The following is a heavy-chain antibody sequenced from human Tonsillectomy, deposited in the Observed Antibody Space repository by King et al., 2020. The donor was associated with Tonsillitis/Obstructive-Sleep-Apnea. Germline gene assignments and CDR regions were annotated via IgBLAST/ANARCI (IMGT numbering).Heavy chain of an antibody. CDR3: AKDLVLYGSRSYSNWFDP. Sequence: VQLVESGGGLVQPGGSLRLSCAASGFTFSSYAMSWVRQAPGKGLERVSGISGSGDSTHYADSVKGRFTISRDNSKNTVHLQMNSLRAEDTAVYYCAKDLVLYGSRSYSNWFDPWGQGTLVTVSS. J-gene: IGHJ5*02. D-gene: IGHD3-10*01. V-gene: IGHV3-23*04. CDR2: ISGSGDST. CDR1: GFTFSSYA.